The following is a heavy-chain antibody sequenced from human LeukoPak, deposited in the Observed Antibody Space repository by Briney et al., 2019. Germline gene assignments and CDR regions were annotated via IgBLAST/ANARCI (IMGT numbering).Heavy chain of an antibody. CDR2: IYYSGST. CDR1: GGSISSYY. CDR3: ARGSLDYYDSSGYPVAYFQH. D-gene: IGHD3-22*01. V-gene: IGHV4-59*01. Sequence: SETLSLTCTVSGGSISSYYWSWIRQPPGKGLEWIGYIYYSGSTNYNPSLKSRVTISVDTSKNQFSLKLSSVTAADTAVYYCARGSLDYYDSSGYPVAYFQHWGQGTLVTVSS. J-gene: IGHJ1*01.